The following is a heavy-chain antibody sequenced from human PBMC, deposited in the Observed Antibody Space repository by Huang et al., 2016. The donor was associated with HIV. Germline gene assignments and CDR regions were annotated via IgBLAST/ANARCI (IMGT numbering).Heavy chain of an antibody. CDR1: GGSITDSNYY. CDR3: ARHFGSWSGYFDS. Sequence: LQLQESGPGLVRPSETLSLICTVSGGSITDSNYYWGWIRQPPGKGLEWIGSIDYSGDTEYNPSLKSRVTMSVDTSKNRFARDIRSVAVADTAIYYCARHFGSWSGYFDSWGQGTLVPVSS. D-gene: IGHD3-10*01. J-gene: IGHJ4*02. CDR2: IDYSGDT. V-gene: IGHV4-39*01.